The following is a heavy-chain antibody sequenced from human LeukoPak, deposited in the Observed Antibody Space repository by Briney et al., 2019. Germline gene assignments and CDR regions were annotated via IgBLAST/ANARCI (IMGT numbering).Heavy chain of an antibody. J-gene: IGHJ4*02. V-gene: IGHV3-30-3*01. CDR2: ISYDGSNK. CDR1: GFTFSSYA. D-gene: IGHD2-15*01. Sequence: GRSLRLSCAASGFTFSSYAMHWVRQAPGKGLEWVAVISYDGSNKYYADSVKGRFTISRDNSKNTLYLQMNSLRAEDTAVYYCARGRDIVVVVAPYGYWGRGTLVTVSS. CDR3: ARGRDIVVVVAPYGY.